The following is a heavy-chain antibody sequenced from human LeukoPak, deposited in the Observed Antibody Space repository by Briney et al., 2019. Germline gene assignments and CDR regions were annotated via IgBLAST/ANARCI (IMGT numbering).Heavy chain of an antibody. CDR3: ARGGAYYMDV. V-gene: IGHV1-46*01. CDR1: GYTFTSYY. D-gene: IGHD1-26*01. J-gene: IGHJ6*03. CDR2: MNPSGGST. Sequence: ASVKVSCKASGYTFTSYYMHWVRQAPGQGLEWMAIMNPSGGSTTYARKFQGRVTMTRDMSTSTVHMELSSLRSEDTAVYYCARGGAYYMDVWGKGTTVTVSS.